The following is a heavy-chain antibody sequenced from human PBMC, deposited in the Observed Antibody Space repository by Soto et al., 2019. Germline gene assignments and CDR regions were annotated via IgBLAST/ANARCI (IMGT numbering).Heavy chain of an antibody. V-gene: IGHV4-59*01. CDR1: NVSIINYY. CDR2: IYYSGST. J-gene: IGHJ3*01. CDR3: ASRLTRATTTGDAFDR. D-gene: IGHD4-17*01. Sequence: QVQLQESGPGLVKPSETLSLTCTVSNVSIINYYWSWIRQPPGKGLEWIGFIYYSGSTNYNPYLKCRVTMSVDMSRNQLSLKLNSVTAAATAVYYCASRLTRATTTGDAFDRWGPGTMVTVSS.